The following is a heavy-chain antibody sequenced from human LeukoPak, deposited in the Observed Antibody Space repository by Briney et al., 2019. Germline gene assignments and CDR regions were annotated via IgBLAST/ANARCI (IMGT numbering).Heavy chain of an antibody. CDR2: INTDGTVT. CDR3: ATKQWLAPPPDS. V-gene: IGHV3-74*01. D-gene: IGHD6-19*01. CDR1: GFTFSKYW. J-gene: IGHJ4*02. Sequence: PGGSLRLSCAASGFTFSKYWMLWVRHALGKGLESVSRINTDGTVTTYADSVKGRFTVSRDDADNTMFLQMNSVRDQATAVYYCATKQWLAPPPDSWGQGTPVTVSS.